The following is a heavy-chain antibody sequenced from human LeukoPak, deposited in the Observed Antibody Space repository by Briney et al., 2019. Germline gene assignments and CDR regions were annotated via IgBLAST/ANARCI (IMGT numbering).Heavy chain of an antibody. Sequence: GGSLRLSCAASGFTFSSYSMNWVRQAPGKGLEWVSSISSSSSYIYYADSVKGRFTISRDNAKNSLYLQMNSLRAEDTAVYYCARDGNYYDSSGYLKFDPWGEGTLVTVSS. V-gene: IGHV3-21*01. CDR1: GFTFSSYS. D-gene: IGHD3-22*01. CDR2: ISSSSSYI. CDR3: ARDGNYYDSSGYLKFDP. J-gene: IGHJ5*02.